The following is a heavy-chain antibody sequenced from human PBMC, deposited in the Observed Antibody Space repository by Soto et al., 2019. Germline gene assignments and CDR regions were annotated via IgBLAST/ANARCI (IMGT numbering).Heavy chain of an antibody. J-gene: IGHJ4*02. Sequence: QVQLVESGGSVVQPGRSLGLSCAASGFTFSNYDMHWVRQAPGKGLEWVAFIWYDGTNKYYADSVKGRFTISRDNSKNTLYLQINSLRAEDTAIYYWAREPRDSSSTIDYWGQGTLVTVSS. CDR2: IWYDGTNK. CDR3: AREPRDSSSTIDY. CDR1: GFTFSNYD. D-gene: IGHD6-13*01. V-gene: IGHV3-33*01.